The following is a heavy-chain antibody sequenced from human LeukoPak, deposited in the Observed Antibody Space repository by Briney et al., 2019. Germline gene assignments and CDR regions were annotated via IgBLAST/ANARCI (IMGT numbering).Heavy chain of an antibody. V-gene: IGHV4-4*07. CDR3: ARQSSGKILWFGELLYFDY. CDR1: GGSISSYY. J-gene: IGHJ4*02. CDR2: IYTSGST. D-gene: IGHD3-10*01. Sequence: SETLSLTCTVSGGSISSYYWSWIRQPAGKGLEWIGRIYTSGSTNYNPSLKSRGTMSVDTSKNQFSLKLSSVTAADTAVYYCARQSSGKILWFGELLYFDYWGQGTLVTVSS.